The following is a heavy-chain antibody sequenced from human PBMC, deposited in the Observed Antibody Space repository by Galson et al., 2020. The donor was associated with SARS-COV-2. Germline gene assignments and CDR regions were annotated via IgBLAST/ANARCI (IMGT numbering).Heavy chain of an antibody. CDR1: GYTLTELS. D-gene: IGHD3-10*01. CDR3: ATGYRGLGVRGVIGY. J-gene: IGHJ4*02. Sequence: ASVKVSCKVSGYTLTELSMHWVRQAPGKGLEWMGGFDPEDGETIYAQKFQGRVTMTEDTSTDTAYMELSSLRSGDTAVDYCATGYRGLGVRGVIGYWGQGTLVTVSS. CDR2: FDPEDGET. V-gene: IGHV1-24*01.